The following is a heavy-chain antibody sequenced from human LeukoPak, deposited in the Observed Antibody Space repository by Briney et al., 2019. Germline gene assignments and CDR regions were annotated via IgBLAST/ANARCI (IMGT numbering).Heavy chain of an antibody. CDR3: ARRVGGSYSVFDY. V-gene: IGHV4-39*01. CDR1: GGSISSSSYY. Sequence: TSETLSLTCTVSGGSISSSSYYWGWIRQPPGKGLEWIGSIYYSGSTYYNPSLKSRVTISVDTSKNQFSLKLSSVTAADTAVYYCARRVGGSYSVFDYWGQGTLVTVSS. D-gene: IGHD1-26*01. J-gene: IGHJ4*02. CDR2: IYYSGST.